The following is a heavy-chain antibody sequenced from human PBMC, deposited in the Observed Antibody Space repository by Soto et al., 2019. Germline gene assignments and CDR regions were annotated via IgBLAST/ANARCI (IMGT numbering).Heavy chain of an antibody. V-gene: IGHV1-3*05. CDR1: GYTFTNYA. D-gene: IGHD5-12*01. Sequence: QVQLVQSGAEEKKPGASVKVSCKASGYTFTNYAMHWVRQAPGQRLEWMGWINAGNGNTKYSQKFQGRVTITRDTCASTAYMELSSLRSEDTSVYYCARVSGYYFLDYWGQGTLVTVSS. CDR3: ARVSGYYFLDY. CDR2: INAGNGNT. J-gene: IGHJ4*02.